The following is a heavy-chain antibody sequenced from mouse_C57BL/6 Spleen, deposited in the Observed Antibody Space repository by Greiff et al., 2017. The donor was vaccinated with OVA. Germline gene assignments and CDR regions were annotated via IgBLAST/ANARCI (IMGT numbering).Heavy chain of an antibody. V-gene: IGHV1-64*01. CDR2: IHPNSGST. Sequence: QVQLQQSGAELVKPGASVKLSCKASGSTFTSYWMHWVKQRPGQGLEWIGMIHPNSGSTNYNEKFKSKATLTVDKSSSTAYMQLSSLTSEDSAVYYCAREGRGYALDYWGQGTTLTVSS. D-gene: IGHD2-2*01. J-gene: IGHJ2*01. CDR1: GSTFTSYW. CDR3: AREGRGYALDY.